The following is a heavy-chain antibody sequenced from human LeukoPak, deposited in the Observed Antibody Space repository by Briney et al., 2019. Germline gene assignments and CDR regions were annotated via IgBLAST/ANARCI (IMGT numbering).Heavy chain of an antibody. CDR1: GFTVSSNY. V-gene: IGHV3-53*01. J-gene: IGHJ6*03. CDR2: IYSGGST. Sequence: GGSLRLSCAASGFTVSSNYMSWVRQAPGKGLEWVSVIYSGGSTYYADSVKGRFTISRDNSKNTLYLQMDSLRAEDTAVYYCASGSGSYRTPYYYMDVWGTGTTVTVSS. D-gene: IGHD3-10*01. CDR3: ASGSGSYRTPYYYMDV.